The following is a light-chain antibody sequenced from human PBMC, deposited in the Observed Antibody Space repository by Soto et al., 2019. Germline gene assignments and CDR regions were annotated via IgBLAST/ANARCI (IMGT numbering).Light chain of an antibody. Sequence: QSALTQPASVSGSPGQSIALSCTGTSSDVGGYNSVSWYQQYPGKAPKLMIYDVSNRPSGVSNRFSGSKSGNTASLTISGLQAEDEADYYCSSYTSSSTLALYVFGTGTKVTVL. CDR3: SSYTSSSTLALYV. J-gene: IGLJ1*01. V-gene: IGLV2-14*01. CDR2: DVS. CDR1: SSDVGGYNS.